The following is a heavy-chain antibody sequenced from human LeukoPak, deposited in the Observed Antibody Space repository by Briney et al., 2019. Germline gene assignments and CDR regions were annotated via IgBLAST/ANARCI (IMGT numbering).Heavy chain of an antibody. Sequence: SQTLSLTCTVSGGSISSGDYYWSWIRQPPGKGLEWIGYIYYSGSTYYNPSLKSRVTISVDTPKNQFSLKLSSVTAADTAVYYCARVGSGKYYFDYWGQGTLVTVSS. V-gene: IGHV4-30-4*08. D-gene: IGHD3-10*01. CDR1: GGSISSGDYY. CDR3: ARVGSGKYYFDY. J-gene: IGHJ4*02. CDR2: IYYSGST.